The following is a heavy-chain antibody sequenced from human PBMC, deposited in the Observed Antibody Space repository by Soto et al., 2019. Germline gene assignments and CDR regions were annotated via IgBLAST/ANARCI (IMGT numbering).Heavy chain of an antibody. V-gene: IGHV1-46*01. Sequence: APVKVSRIASGHTFTRYYMDWVRQAPGQGLEWMGIIIPSGGSTSYAQKFQGRVTMTADESTSTAYMELSSLRSEDTAVYYCARGYYGSGSYYNYYYYYGMDVWGQGTTVTVSS. CDR2: IIPSGGST. CDR1: GHTFTRYY. J-gene: IGHJ6*02. CDR3: ARGYYGSGSYYNYYYYYGMDV. D-gene: IGHD3-10*01.